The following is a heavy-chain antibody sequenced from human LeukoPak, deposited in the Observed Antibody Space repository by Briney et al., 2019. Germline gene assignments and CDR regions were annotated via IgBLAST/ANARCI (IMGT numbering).Heavy chain of an antibody. CDR1: GGTFSSSA. Sequence: SVKVSCKTSGGTFSSSAITWVRQAPGQGLEWMGRIIPVLNITTYAQKFQGSVTITADTSTSTVNMELSSLRSEETAVYYCARDQGLTAPPPYGLDVWGQGTTVIVSS. CDR3: ARDQGLTAPPPYGLDV. D-gene: IGHD5-18*01. J-gene: IGHJ6*02. CDR2: IIPVLNIT. V-gene: IGHV1-69*04.